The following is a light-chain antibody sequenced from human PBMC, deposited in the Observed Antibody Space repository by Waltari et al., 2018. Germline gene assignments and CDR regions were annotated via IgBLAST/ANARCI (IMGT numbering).Light chain of an antibody. J-gene: IGKJ1*01. CDR1: QSVLYNSNKKNY. Sequence: DIVMTQSPDSLALSLGERATINCNSSQSVLYNSNKKNYVAWYQQRPRQPPKLLISWASMREAWFPDRFSGSGSGTDFTLTISSLQAEDVAVYYCQQYYITPWAFGQGTKVEIK. CDR3: QQYYITPWA. V-gene: IGKV4-1*01. CDR2: WAS.